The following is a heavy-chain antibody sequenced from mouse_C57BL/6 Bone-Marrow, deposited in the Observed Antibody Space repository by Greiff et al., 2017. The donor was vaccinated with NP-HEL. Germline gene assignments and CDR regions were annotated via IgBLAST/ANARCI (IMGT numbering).Heavy chain of an antibody. CDR3: ARDYGSSYVYFDV. CDR2: IDPSDSYT. Sequence: VHLQQPGAELVKPGASVKLSCKASGYTFTSYWMQWVKQRPGQGLEWIGEIDPSDSYTNYNQKFKGKATLTVDTSSSTAYMQLSSLTSEDSAVYYCARDYGSSYVYFDVWGTGTTVTVSS. D-gene: IGHD1-1*01. CDR1: GYTFTSYW. J-gene: IGHJ1*03. V-gene: IGHV1-50*01.